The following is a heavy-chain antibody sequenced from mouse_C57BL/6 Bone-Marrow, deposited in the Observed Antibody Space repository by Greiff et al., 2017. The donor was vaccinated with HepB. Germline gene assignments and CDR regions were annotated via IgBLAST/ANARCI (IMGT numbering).Heavy chain of an antibody. CDR1: GYTFTSYW. D-gene: IGHD1-1*01. CDR3: ARRDYGSRSWYFDV. CDR2: IHPNSGST. J-gene: IGHJ1*03. Sequence: QVQLQQPGAELVKPGASVKLSCKASGYTFTSYWMHWVKQRPGQGLEWIGMIHPNSGSTHYNEKFKSTATLTVDKSSSTAYMQLSSLTAEDSAVYYWARRDYGSRSWYFDVWGTGTTVTVAS. V-gene: IGHV1-64*01.